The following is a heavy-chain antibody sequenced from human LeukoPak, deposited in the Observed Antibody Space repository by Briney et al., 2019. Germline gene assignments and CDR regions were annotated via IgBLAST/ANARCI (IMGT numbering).Heavy chain of an antibody. CDR1: GDSVSSNSAA. J-gene: IGHJ4*02. CDR3: ARAGDITTLTRFDY. V-gene: IGHV6-1*01. D-gene: IGHD3-22*01. Sequence: SQTLSLTCAISGDSVSSNSAAWIWFRQSPSRGLEWLGRTYYRSKWYNDYAVSVKSRITINPDTSKNQFSLQLNSVTPEDTAVYYCARAGDITTLTRFDYWGQGTLVTVSS. CDR2: TYYRSKWYN.